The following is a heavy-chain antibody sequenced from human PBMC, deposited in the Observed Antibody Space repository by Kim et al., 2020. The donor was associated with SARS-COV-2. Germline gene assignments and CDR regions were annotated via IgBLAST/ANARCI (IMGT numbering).Heavy chain of an antibody. CDR1: GFTFSSYA. D-gene: IGHD2-2*02. CDR2: ISYDGSNK. V-gene: IGHV3-30*04. CDR3: ARDQSPDTGGFDY. J-gene: IGHJ4*02. Sequence: GGSLRLSCAASGFTFSSYAMHWVRQAPGKGLEWVAVISYDGSNKYYADSVKGRFTISRDNSKKTLYLQMNSLRAEDTAVDYCARDQSPDTGGFDYGGQGT.